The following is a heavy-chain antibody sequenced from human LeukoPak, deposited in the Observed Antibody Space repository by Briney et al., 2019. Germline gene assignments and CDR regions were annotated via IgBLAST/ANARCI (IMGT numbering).Heavy chain of an antibody. V-gene: IGHV1-2*02. CDR2: INPNRGGT. J-gene: IGHJ4*02. Sequence: ASVKVSCKASGYTFTGHYMHWVRQAPGQGLAWMGWINPNRGGTNYEQTCQGRVSMTRDTSIRTAYTEPSGVSCGGTAVDCCARGTGYDFWSGPICDYWGQGTLVTVSS. D-gene: IGHD3-3*01. CDR3: ARGTGYDFWSGPICDY. CDR1: GYTFTGHY.